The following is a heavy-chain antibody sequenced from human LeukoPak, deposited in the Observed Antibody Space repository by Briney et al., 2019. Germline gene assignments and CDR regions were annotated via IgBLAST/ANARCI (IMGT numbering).Heavy chain of an antibody. V-gene: IGHV3-7*01. CDR2: IKQDGSEK. Sequence: PGGSLRLSCAASGFTFSGYWMSWVRQAPGKGLEWVANIKQDGSEKYYVDSVKGRFTISRDNAKNSMYLQMNSLRAEDTAVYYCARAAAVHNWFDPWGQGTLVTVSS. CDR3: ARAAAVHNWFDP. D-gene: IGHD2-15*01. J-gene: IGHJ5*02. CDR1: GFTFSGYW.